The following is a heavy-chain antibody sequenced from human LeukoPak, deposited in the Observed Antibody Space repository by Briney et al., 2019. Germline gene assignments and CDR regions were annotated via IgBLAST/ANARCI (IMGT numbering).Heavy chain of an antibody. Sequence: GGSLRLSCAASGFTFSSYAMHWVRQAPGKGLEWVAVISYDGSNKYYADSVKGRFTISRDNSKNTLYLQMNSLRAEDTAVYYCARGMDGSGIISNFDYWGQGTLVTVSS. CDR2: ISYDGSNK. V-gene: IGHV3-30*04. CDR1: GFTFSSYA. D-gene: IGHD3-10*01. J-gene: IGHJ4*02. CDR3: ARGMDGSGIISNFDY.